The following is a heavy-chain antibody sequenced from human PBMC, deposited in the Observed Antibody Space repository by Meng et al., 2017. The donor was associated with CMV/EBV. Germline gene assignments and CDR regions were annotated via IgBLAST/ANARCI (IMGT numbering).Heavy chain of an antibody. Sequence: VRAWVEVKKPRSSVTGSGKGSGRTFSSYATSWGRQAPGKGLEWMGGIIPIFGTANYAQKFQGRVTITADESTSTAYMELSSLRSEDTAVYYCAREGNNWNDVPFDYWGQGTLVTVSS. CDR2: IIPIFGTA. V-gene: IGHV1-69*01. CDR3: AREGNNWNDVPFDY. D-gene: IGHD1-20*01. J-gene: IGHJ4*02. CDR1: GRTFSSYA.